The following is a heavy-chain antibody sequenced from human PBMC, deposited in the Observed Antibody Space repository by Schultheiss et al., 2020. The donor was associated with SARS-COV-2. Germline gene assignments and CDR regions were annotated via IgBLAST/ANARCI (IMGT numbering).Heavy chain of an antibody. CDR2: IRSSSSYT. D-gene: IGHD3-3*01. CDR3: ARAATIFGVVIPPYYYYYYMDV. CDR1: GFTFSSYS. V-gene: IGHV3-21*05. Sequence: GGSLRLSCAASGFTFSSYSMNWVRQAPGKGLEWVSYIRSSSSYTYYADSVKGRFTISRDNAKNSLYLQMNSLRAEDTAVYYCARAATIFGVVIPPYYYYYYMDVWGKGTTVTVSS. J-gene: IGHJ6*03.